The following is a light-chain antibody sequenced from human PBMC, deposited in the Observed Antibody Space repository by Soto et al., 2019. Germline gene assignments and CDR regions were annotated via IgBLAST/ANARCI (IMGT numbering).Light chain of an antibody. Sequence: QSALTQPASVSGSPGQSITISCTGTSSDVGGYNYVSWYQQHPGKAPKLMIYDVSNRPSGVSNRFSGSKSGNTASLTISGLQHEDEAAYYCSSYTSSSTFVVFGGGTKLTVL. CDR1: SSDVGGYNY. CDR3: SSYTSSSTFVV. J-gene: IGLJ2*01. V-gene: IGLV2-14*01. CDR2: DVS.